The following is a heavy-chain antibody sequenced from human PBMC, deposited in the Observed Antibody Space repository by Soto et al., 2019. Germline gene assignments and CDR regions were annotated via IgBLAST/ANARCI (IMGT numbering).Heavy chain of an antibody. CDR3: ARGLGGDVYYYGMDV. J-gene: IGHJ6*02. CDR2: IIPIFVTA. V-gene: IGHV1-69*01. D-gene: IGHD3-16*01. Sequence: QVQLVQSGAEVKKPGSSVKVSCKASGGTFSSYAISWVRRAPGQGLEWMGGIIPIFVTANYAQKFQGRVTIPAEESTITAYMELSRLRSEDTAVYYCARGLGGDVYYYGMDVWGQGPTVTVSS. CDR1: GGTFSSYA.